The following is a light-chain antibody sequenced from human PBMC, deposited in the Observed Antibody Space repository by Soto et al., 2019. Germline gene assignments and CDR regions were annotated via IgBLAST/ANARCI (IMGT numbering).Light chain of an antibody. V-gene: IGLV2-14*02. CDR1: PNDVGNYHL. CDR3: CSYTPIDTLL. Sequence: QSVLTQPASVSGSLGQSVTISCTGTPNDVGNYHLVSWYQHHPDKAPKVIIFEATKRPSGVSNRFSGSQSGITASLTISALQAEDEADYYCCSYTPIDTLLFGGGTKLTVL. CDR2: EAT. J-gene: IGLJ2*01.